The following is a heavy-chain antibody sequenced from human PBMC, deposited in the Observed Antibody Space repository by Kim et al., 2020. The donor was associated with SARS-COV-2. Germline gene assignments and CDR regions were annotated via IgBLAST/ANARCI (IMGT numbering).Heavy chain of an antibody. CDR3: EASDY. CDR2: ISDSGVRT. V-gene: IGHV3-23*01. J-gene: IGHJ4*02. Sequence: GGSLRLSCAASGFTFSRYAMSWARQAPGKGLEWVSTISDSGVRTHYADSVKGRFTISRDNSKSTLFLQMNSQRAEDTAVYYCEASDYWGQGSLVTVSS. CDR1: GFTFSRYA.